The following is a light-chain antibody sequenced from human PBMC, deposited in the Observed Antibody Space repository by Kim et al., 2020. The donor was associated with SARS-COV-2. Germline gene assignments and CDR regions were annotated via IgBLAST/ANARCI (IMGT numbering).Light chain of an antibody. V-gene: IGKV1-27*01. CDR1: QSISSY. Sequence: DIQMTQSPSTLSASVGDRVTITCRASQSISSYLAWYQQKPGKVPKLLIYAASALESGVPSRFSGSGSGTDFTLTISSLQPEDVATYYCQQYNSSPRTFGQGTKVDIK. CDR2: AAS. CDR3: QQYNSSPRT. J-gene: IGKJ1*01.